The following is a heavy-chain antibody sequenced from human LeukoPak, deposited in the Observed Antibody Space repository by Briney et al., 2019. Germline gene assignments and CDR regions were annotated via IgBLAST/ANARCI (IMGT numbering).Heavy chain of an antibody. D-gene: IGHD3-3*01. J-gene: IGHJ4*02. CDR1: GFTSSSYA. CDR3: ARDPTIFGVVIYYFDY. Sequence: GRSLRLSCAASGFTSSSYAMHWVRQAPGKGLEWVAVISYDGSNKYYADSVKGRFTISRDNSKNTLYLQMNSLRAEDTAVYYCARDPTIFGVVIYYFDYWGQGTLVTVSS. CDR2: ISYDGSNK. V-gene: IGHV3-30-3*01.